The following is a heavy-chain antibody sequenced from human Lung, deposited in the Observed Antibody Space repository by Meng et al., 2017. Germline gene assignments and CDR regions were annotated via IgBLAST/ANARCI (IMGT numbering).Heavy chain of an antibody. D-gene: IGHD4-17*01. Sequence: EMKWLESGVCLVHPGAPLGLPCAASGFTSSTHWMHWVRQAPGKGLEWVSRITGDGSSTIYADSVQGRFTMSRDNAKNTLSLQMNSLRAEDTAVYYCARGGVTTDDWGQGTLVTVSS. J-gene: IGHJ4*02. CDR1: GFTSSTHW. V-gene: IGHV3-74*01. CDR3: ARGGVTTDD. CDR2: ITGDGSST.